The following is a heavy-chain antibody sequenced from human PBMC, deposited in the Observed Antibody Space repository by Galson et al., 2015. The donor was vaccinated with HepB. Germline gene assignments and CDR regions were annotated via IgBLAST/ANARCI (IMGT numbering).Heavy chain of an antibody. CDR2: IGTAGDP. CDR1: GFTFSSYD. V-gene: IGHV3-13*05. D-gene: IGHD3-10*01. CDR3: ARGGWVTEAGSGSYYRAYYYYGMDV. Sequence: SLRLSCAASGFTFSSYDMHWVRQAAGKGLEWVSAIGTAGDPYYPGAVKGRFTISRENAKNSLYLQMNSLRAGDTAVYYCARGGWVTEAGSGSYYRAYYYYGMDVWGQGTTVTVSS. J-gene: IGHJ6*02.